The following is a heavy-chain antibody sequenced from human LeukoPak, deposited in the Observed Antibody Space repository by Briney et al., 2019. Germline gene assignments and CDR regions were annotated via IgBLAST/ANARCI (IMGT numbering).Heavy chain of an antibody. CDR3: ATGVRYFVWFTPDY. CDR2: FDPEDGET. V-gene: IGHV1-24*01. CDR1: GYTLTELS. D-gene: IGHD3-9*01. J-gene: IGHJ4*02. Sequence: ASVKVSCKVSGYTLTELSMHWVRQAPGKGLEWMGGFDPEDGETIYAQRFQGRVTMTEDTSTDTAYMELSSLRSEDTAVYYCATGVRYFVWFTPDYWGQGTLVTVSS.